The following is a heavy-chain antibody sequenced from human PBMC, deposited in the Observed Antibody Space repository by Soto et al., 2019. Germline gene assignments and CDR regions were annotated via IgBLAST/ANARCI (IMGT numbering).Heavy chain of an antibody. V-gene: IGHV3-30*18. CDR1: GFTFSSYG. J-gene: IGHJ6*02. Sequence: QVQLVESGGGVVQPGRSLRLSCAASGFTFSSYGMHWVRQAPGKGLEWVAVISYDGSNKYYADSVKGRFTISRDNSKNTLYRQMNSLRAEDTAVYYCAKVRARVCSSTSCLSRQLVDYYYYGMDVWGQGTTVTVSS. CDR3: AKVRARVCSSTSCLSRQLVDYYYYGMDV. D-gene: IGHD2-2*01. CDR2: ISYDGSNK.